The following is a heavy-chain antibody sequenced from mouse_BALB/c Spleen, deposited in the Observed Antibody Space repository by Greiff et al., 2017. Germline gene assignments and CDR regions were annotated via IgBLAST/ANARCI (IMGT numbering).Heavy chain of an antibody. CDR1: GYTFTNYW. Sequence: VQLQQSGAELVRPGTSVKISCKASGYTFTNYWLGWVKQRPGHGLEWIGDIYPGGGYTNYNEKFKGKATLTADTSSSTAYMQLSSLTSEDSAVYFCARNIYDGYAMDYWGQGTSVTVSS. V-gene: IGHV1-63*02. J-gene: IGHJ4*01. CDR2: IYPGGGYT. D-gene: IGHD2-3*01. CDR3: ARNIYDGYAMDY.